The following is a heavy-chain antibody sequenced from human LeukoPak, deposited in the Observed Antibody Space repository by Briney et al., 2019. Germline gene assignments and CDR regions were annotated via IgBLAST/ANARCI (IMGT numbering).Heavy chain of an antibody. Sequence: GGSLRLSCEASGFTFSTFSMAWVRQAPGKGLEWVSTISSRGSTTYYSDSVKGRVTISRDNAKNSLYLQMNSLRAEDTAVYYCASWGSGYSYGYVPYYFDYWGQGTLVTVSS. D-gene: IGHD5-18*01. CDR3: ASWGSGYSYGYVPYYFDY. CDR1: GFTFSTFS. V-gene: IGHV3-23*01. CDR2: ISSRGSTT. J-gene: IGHJ4*02.